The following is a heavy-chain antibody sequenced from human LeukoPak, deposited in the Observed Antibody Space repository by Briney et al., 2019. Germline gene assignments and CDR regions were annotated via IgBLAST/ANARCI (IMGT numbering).Heavy chain of an antibody. V-gene: IGHV3-7*01. CDR2: IKPDGSEK. CDR1: GITFSNYW. Sequence: PGGSLRLSCEVSGITFSNYWMTWVRQAPGKGLELVATIKPDGSEKYYGDSVEDRFTISRDNARNSLYLQMNSLRVEDTALYYCARDAQLALWGQGTLVTVSS. J-gene: IGHJ4*02. CDR3: ARDAQLAL.